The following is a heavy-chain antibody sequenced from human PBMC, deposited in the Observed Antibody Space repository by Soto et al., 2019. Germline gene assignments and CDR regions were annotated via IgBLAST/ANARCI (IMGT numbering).Heavy chain of an antibody. D-gene: IGHD2-15*01. J-gene: IGHJ3*02. CDR1: GFTFSNSA. CDR2: ISENGGSRGVT. V-gene: IGHV3-23*01. CDR3: ASANAVVAAALGI. Sequence: GGSLRLSGTASGFTFSNSAMIWVRQAPGQGLEWVASISENGGSRGVTYYADSVKGRFTISRNNSKSTLYLQVDSLTGADTAVYSCASANAVVAAALGIWGQGTMVTVSS.